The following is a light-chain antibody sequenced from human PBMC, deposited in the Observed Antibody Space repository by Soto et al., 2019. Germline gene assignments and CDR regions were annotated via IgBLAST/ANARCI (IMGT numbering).Light chain of an antibody. J-gene: IGKJ4*01. CDR3: QQYCSTPST. V-gene: IGKV4-1*01. CDR1: QSVLYSSNNKNY. CDR2: WAS. Sequence: DIVMTQSPDSLAVSLGERATINCKSSQSVLYSSNNKNYLAWYQQKPGQPPKLLIYWASTRESGVPARFSGSGSGTDFTLTISSLLAEDVAVYYCQQYCSTPSTFGGGTKGEIK.